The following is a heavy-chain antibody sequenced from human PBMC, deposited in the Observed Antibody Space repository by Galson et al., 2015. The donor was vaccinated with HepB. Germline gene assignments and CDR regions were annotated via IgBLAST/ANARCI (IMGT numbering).Heavy chain of an antibody. V-gene: IGHV3-73*01. CDR2: IRSKTNSYAT. J-gene: IGHJ4*02. CDR3: TRLEVTLAL. D-gene: IGHD2-21*02. Sequence: SLRLSCAASGFTFSGSAMHWVRQASGKGLEWVGRIRSKTNSYATAYAASVKGRFTISRDDSKNTAYLQMNSLKTEDTAVYYCTRLEVTLALWGQGTLVTVSS. CDR1: GFTFSGSA.